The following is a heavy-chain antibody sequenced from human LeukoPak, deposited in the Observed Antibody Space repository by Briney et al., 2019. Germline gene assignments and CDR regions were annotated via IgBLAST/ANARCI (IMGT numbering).Heavy chain of an antibody. CDR3: ATHSSSGGFDY. Sequence: GGSLRLSCAASGFTFSSYGMHWVRQAPGKGLEWVAVISYDGSNKYYADSVKGRFTISRDNSKNTLYLQINSLRAEDTAVYYSATHSSSGGFDYWGQGTLVTVSS. J-gene: IGHJ4*02. CDR2: ISYDGSNK. V-gene: IGHV3-30*03. CDR1: GFTFSSYG. D-gene: IGHD6-13*01.